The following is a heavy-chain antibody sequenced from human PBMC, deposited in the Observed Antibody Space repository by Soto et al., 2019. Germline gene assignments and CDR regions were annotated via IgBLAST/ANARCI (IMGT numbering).Heavy chain of an antibody. CDR2: ISGSGGST. CDR3: AKGPNKIVGATGTDY. V-gene: IGHV3-23*01. D-gene: IGHD1-26*01. Sequence: EVQLLESGGGLVQPGGSLRLSCAASGFTFSSYVMSWVRQAPGKGLEWVSAISGSGGSTYYADSVKGRFTISRDNSKNTLYLQMNSLRAEDTAVYYCAKGPNKIVGATGTDYWGQGTLVTVSS. CDR1: GFTFSSYV. J-gene: IGHJ4*02.